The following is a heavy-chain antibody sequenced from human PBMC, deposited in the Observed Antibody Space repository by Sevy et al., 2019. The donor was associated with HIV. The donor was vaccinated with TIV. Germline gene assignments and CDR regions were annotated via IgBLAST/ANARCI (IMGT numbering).Heavy chain of an antibody. CDR2: ISWNSGII. Sequence: GGSLRLSCAASGFNFEDYAMHWVRQAPGKGLEWVSGISWNSGIIGYADSVKGRFTISRDNAKNSLYLQMNSLRGEDTALYYCEKDVVASAATPDNWFDPWGQGTLVTVSS. J-gene: IGHJ5*02. D-gene: IGHD2-15*01. CDR1: GFNFEDYA. V-gene: IGHV3-9*01. CDR3: EKDVVASAATPDNWFDP.